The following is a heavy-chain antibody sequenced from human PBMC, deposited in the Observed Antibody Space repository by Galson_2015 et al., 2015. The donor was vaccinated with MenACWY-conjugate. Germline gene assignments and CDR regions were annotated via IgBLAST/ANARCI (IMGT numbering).Heavy chain of an antibody. CDR2: FSGSGGST. V-gene: IGHV3-23*01. J-gene: IGHJ6*02. D-gene: IGHD6-13*01. CDR1: GFTFSTYA. CDR3: AKLVEQQLVYYYYGMDV. Sequence: SLRLSCAASGFTFSTYAMSWVRQAPGKGLGWVPAFSGSGGSTYYADSVKGRFTISRDKSKNTLHLQMKSLRAEDTAVYYCAKLVEQQLVYYYYGMDVWGQGTTVTVSS.